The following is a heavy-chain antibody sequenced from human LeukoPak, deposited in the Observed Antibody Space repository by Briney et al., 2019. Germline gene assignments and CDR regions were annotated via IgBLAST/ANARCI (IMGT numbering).Heavy chain of an antibody. Sequence: SETLSLTCAVYGVSFSGYYWSWIRQPPGKGLEWIGEINHSGSTNYNPSLKSRVTISVDTSKNQFSLKLSSVTAADTAVYYCARGRGVRGVPYPSYYYYYYGMDVWGQGTTVTVSS. V-gene: IGHV4-34*01. D-gene: IGHD3-10*01. CDR2: INHSGST. CDR3: ARGRGVRGVPYPSYYYYYYGMDV. J-gene: IGHJ6*02. CDR1: GVSFSGYY.